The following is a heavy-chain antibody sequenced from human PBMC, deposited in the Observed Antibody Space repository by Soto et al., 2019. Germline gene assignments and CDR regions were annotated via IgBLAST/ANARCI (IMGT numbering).Heavy chain of an antibody. V-gene: IGHV3-23*01. CDR2: ITGSGDRT. Sequence: EVQLLESGGGLVQPGGSLRLSCAASGFTFSFYAMTWVRQAPGKGLQWVSAITGSGDRTYYADSVKGRFTVSRDTSNNTLYLQMNSLRAEDTAVYYCAKESVDCSSTSCPDYWGQGTLVTVSS. D-gene: IGHD2-2*01. CDR3: AKESVDCSSTSCPDY. J-gene: IGHJ4*02. CDR1: GFTFSFYA.